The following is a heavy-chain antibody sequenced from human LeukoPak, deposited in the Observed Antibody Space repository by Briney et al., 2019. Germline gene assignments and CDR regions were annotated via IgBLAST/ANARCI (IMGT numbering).Heavy chain of an antibody. CDR1: GGSISSYY. J-gene: IGHJ4*02. CDR2: IYYSGST. V-gene: IGHV4-59*01. D-gene: IGHD3-16*02. Sequence: SETLSLTRTVSGGSISSYYWSWIRQRPGKGLEWIGYIYYSGSTNYNPSLKSRVTISVDTSKNQFSLKLSSVTAADTAVYYCARVGSMITFGGVIVAPLYYFDYWGQGTLVTVSS. CDR3: ARVGSMITFGGVIVAPLYYFDY.